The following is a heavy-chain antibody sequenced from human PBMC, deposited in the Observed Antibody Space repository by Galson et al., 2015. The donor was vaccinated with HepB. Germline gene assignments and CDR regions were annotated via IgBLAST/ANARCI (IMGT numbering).Heavy chain of an antibody. CDR2: INPDGSEK. V-gene: IGHV3-7*03. D-gene: IGHD3-10*01. J-gene: IGHJ6*02. Sequence: SLRLSCATSGFTFSNYAVHWVRQAPGKGLEWVANINPDGSEKYYVASLKGRFTISRDNATNALSLQMDSLRAEDTAVYYCARRISLVWGIITKPDYYYGMDVWGQGTTVTVAS. CDR1: GFTFSNYA. CDR3: ARRISLVWGIITKPDYYYGMDV.